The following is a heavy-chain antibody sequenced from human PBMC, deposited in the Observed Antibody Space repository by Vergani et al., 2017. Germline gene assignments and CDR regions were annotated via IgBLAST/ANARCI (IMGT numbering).Heavy chain of an antibody. CDR2: ISDGGETK. V-gene: IGHV3-11*01. Sequence: VQLVESGGGLVRPGGSLRLSCAASGFIFSDYYMTWIRQTPGKGLEWLAHISDGGETKMYAESLKGRFTVSRDNTKNLLILQMKTLKVDDTATYYCGRKXSPASLMDKPIDIWGQGTLVTVSS. J-gene: IGHJ5*02. D-gene: IGHD2-2*01. CDR1: GFIFSDYY. CDR3: GRKXSPASLMDKPIDI.